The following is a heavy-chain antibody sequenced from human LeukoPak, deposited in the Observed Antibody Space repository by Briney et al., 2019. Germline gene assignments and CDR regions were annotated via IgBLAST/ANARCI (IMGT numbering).Heavy chain of an antibody. CDR2: IYHSGST. Sequence: SETLSLTCAVSGYSISSGYYWGWIRQPPGKGLEWIGSIYHSGSTYYNPSLKSRVTISVDTSKNQFSLKLSSVTAADTAVYYCAREVLVWSGYYTGFDYWGQGTLVTVSS. CDR3: AREVLVWSGYYTGFDY. D-gene: IGHD3-3*01. V-gene: IGHV4-38-2*02. CDR1: GYSISSGYY. J-gene: IGHJ4*02.